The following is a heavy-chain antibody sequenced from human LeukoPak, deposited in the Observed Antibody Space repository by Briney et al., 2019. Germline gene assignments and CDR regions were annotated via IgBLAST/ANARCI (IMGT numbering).Heavy chain of an antibody. D-gene: IGHD2-2*03. Sequence: ASVKVSCKASGGTFSSYAISWVRQAPGQGLEWMGGIIPIFGTANYAQKFQGRVTITADESTSTAYMELSSLRSEDTAVYYCARGRSGYCSSTSCTWSFDIWGQGTMVTVSS. CDR2: IIPIFGTA. CDR1: GGTFSSYA. V-gene: IGHV1-69*13. CDR3: ARGRSGYCSSTSCTWSFDI. J-gene: IGHJ3*02.